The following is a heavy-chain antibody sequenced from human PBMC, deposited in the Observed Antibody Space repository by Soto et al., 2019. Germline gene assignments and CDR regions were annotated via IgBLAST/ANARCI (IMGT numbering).Heavy chain of an antibody. CDR1: GYSFTNND. Sequence: ASVKVSCKTSGYSFTNNDVSWVRQATGQGLEWMGWMNPGSGDTGYAQKFQGRVTMTRDISTATAYMELSSLRSDETATYYCARMATFGSLNWFDPWGQGTLVTVSS. CDR3: ARMATFGSLNWFDP. J-gene: IGHJ5*02. D-gene: IGHD3-16*01. V-gene: IGHV1-8*01. CDR2: MNPGSGDT.